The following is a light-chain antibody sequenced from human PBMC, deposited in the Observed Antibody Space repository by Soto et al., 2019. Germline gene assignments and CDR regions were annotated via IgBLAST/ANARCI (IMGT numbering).Light chain of an antibody. CDR3: QHYNSYSEA. CDR1: QSISSY. Sequence: IQLTQSPSTLSSSVGDRVTITCRASQSISSYLNWYKQKPGKAPKLLIYAASSLQSGVPSRFSGSGSGTEFTLTISSLKPDDFETYYCQHYNSYSEAFGQGTKVDIK. V-gene: IGKV1-5*01. J-gene: IGKJ1*01. CDR2: AAS.